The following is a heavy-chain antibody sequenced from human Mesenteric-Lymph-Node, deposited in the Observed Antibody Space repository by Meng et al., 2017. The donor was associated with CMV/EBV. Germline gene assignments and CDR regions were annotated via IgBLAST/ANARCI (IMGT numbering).Heavy chain of an antibody. J-gene: IGHJ4*02. D-gene: IGHD6-19*01. CDR3: AGSPGYSGAWYPY. Sequence: SETLSLTCAVYGGSFGGYYWTWIRQPPGKGLEWIGEINHSGRTNYNPSLKSRVTISVDTSKNQFSLKLSSVTAADTAVYYCAGSPGYSGAWYPYWGQGTLVTVSS. V-gene: IGHV4-34*01. CDR2: INHSGRT. CDR1: GGSFGGYY.